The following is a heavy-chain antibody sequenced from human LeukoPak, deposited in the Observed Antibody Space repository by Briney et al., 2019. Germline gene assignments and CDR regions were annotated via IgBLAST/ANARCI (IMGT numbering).Heavy chain of an antibody. J-gene: IGHJ4*02. CDR2: IYPGDSDT. V-gene: IGHV5-51*01. CDR3: ARHRAVAAAGTRYFDY. Sequence: GESLKISCKGSGYSFTSNWIGWVRQMPGKGLEWMGIIYPGDSDTRYSPSFQGQVTISADKSISTAYLQWSSLKASDTAMYYCARHRAVAAAGTRYFDYWGQGTLVTVSS. D-gene: IGHD6-13*01. CDR1: GYSFTSNW.